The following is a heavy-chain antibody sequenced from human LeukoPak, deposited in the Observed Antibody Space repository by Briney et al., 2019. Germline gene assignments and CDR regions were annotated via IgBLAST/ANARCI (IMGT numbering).Heavy chain of an antibody. CDR3: ARADTAMATVHYYYYGMDV. V-gene: IGHV1-69*13. Sequence: SVKVSCKASGGTFSSYAISWMRQAPGQGLEWMGGIIPIFGTANYAQKFQGRVTITADESTSTAYMELSSLRSEDTAVYYCARADTAMATVHYYYYGMDVWGQGTTVTVSS. D-gene: IGHD5-18*01. CDR1: GGTFSSYA. J-gene: IGHJ6*02. CDR2: IIPIFGTA.